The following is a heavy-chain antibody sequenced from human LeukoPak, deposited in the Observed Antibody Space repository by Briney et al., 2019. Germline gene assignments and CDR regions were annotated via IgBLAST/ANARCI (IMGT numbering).Heavy chain of an antibody. V-gene: IGHV1-2*02. CDR3: ARAIQQWPYYFDY. D-gene: IGHD6-19*01. CDR1: GYTFTGYY. J-gene: IGHJ4*02. Sequence: GASVKVSFTASGYTFTGYYMHWVRQAPGQGLEWMGWINPNSGGTNYAQKFQGGVTMTRDTSISTAYMELSRLRSDDTAVYYCARAIQQWPYYFDYWGQGTLVTVSS. CDR2: INPNSGGT.